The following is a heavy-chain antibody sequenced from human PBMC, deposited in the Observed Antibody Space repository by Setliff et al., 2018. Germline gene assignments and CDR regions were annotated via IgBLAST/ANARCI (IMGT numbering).Heavy chain of an antibody. CDR2: ISYDGSNK. CDR1: GFTFSSYA. V-gene: IGHV3-30-3*01. Sequence: GGSLRLSCAASGFTFSSYAMHWVRQAPGKGLEWVAVISYDGSNKYYADSVKGRFTISRDNSKNTLYLQMNSLRAEDTAVYYCASTASCSYWGQGTLVTVSS. D-gene: IGHD2-21*01. J-gene: IGHJ4*02. CDR3: ASTASCSY.